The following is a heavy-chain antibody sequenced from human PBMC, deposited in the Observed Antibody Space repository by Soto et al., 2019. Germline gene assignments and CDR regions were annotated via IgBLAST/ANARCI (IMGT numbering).Heavy chain of an antibody. Sequence: PGGSLRLSCAAARFTFSIYAMSWVRQAPGKGLEWVSIISGSGGSTDYADSVKGRFTISRDNSKNTLYLQMNSLRAEDTAVYYCAKSRGSDWNDHCFDYWGQGTLVTVSS. V-gene: IGHV3-23*01. J-gene: IGHJ4*02. D-gene: IGHD1-1*01. CDR2: ISGSGGST. CDR1: RFTFSIYA. CDR3: AKSRGSDWNDHCFDY.